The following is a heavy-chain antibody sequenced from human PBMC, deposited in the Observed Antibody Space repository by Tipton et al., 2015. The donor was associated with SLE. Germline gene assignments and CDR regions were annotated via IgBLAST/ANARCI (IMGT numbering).Heavy chain of an antibody. Sequence: GSLRLSCAASGFTFSNYWMHWVRQAPGKGLVWVSRISSDGSITSYADSVKGRFTISRDNAKNSLYLQMNSLRADDTAVYYCARDSSGWLFDFWGEGTLVTVSS. V-gene: IGHV3-74*01. CDR1: GFTFSNYW. J-gene: IGHJ4*02. D-gene: IGHD6-19*01. CDR2: ISSDGSIT. CDR3: ARDSSGWLFDF.